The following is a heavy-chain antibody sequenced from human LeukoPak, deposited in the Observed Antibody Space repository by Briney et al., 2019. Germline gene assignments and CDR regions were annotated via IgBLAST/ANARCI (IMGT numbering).Heavy chain of an antibody. J-gene: IGHJ4*02. D-gene: IGHD2-2*01. CDR1: GFTFSSYG. Sequence: GRSLRLSCAASGFTFSSYGMHWVRQAPGKGLEWVAVISYDGSNKYYADSVKGRFTISRDNSKNTLYQQMNSLRAEDTAVYYCATYCSSTSCLDYWGQGTLVTVSS. V-gene: IGHV3-30*03. CDR2: ISYDGSNK. CDR3: ATYCSSTSCLDY.